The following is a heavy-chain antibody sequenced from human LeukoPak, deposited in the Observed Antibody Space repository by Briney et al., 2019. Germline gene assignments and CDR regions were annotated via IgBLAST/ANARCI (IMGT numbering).Heavy chain of an antibody. CDR3: AREAGSLSYDSGGSFLDS. Sequence: SVKVSCKTSGGIFSSYAFSWVRQAPGQGLEWMGGIIPIIGSTNYAQKFQGRITITADKHTSTVYMELSSLRSEDTAMYFCAREAGSLSYDSGGSFLDSWGQGTLVTVSS. CDR2: IIPIIGST. CDR1: GGIFSSYA. V-gene: IGHV1-69*06. J-gene: IGHJ4*02. D-gene: IGHD3-22*01.